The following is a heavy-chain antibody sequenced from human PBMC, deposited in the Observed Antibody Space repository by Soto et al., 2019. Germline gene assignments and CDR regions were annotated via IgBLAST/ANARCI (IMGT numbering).Heavy chain of an antibody. CDR1: GYTFTSYD. CDR2: MNPNSGNT. Sequence: QVQLVQSGAEVKKPGASVKVSCKASGYTFTSYDINWVRQATGQGLECMGWMNPNSGNTAYAQKSQGRVTMTRNTSITTAYTELSSLRSEDTAVYYWARERSGSYAYWGQGPLVTVSS. D-gene: IGHD1-26*01. CDR3: ARERSGSYAY. J-gene: IGHJ4*02. V-gene: IGHV1-8*01.